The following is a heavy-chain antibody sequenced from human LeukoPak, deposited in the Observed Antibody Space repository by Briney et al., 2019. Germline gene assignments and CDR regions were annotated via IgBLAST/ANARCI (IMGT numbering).Heavy chain of an antibody. V-gene: IGHV4-34*01. CDR1: GGSFSGYY. CDR2: INHSGST. Sequence: KSSETLSLTCAVYGGSFSGYYWSWIRQPPGKGLEWIGEINHSGSTNYNPSLKSRVTISVDTSKNQFSLKLSSVTAADTAVYYCARETLYSSLFDYWGQGTLVTVSS. D-gene: IGHD6-19*01. CDR3: ARETLYSSLFDY. J-gene: IGHJ4*02.